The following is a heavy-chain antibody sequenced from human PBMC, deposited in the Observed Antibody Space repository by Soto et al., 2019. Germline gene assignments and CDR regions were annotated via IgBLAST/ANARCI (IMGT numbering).Heavy chain of an antibody. J-gene: IGHJ4*02. CDR2: IKTDGSST. CDR1: GFTFSSYW. D-gene: IGHD3-10*01. CDR3: ARGGLSNSGTYSKDS. V-gene: IGHV3-74*01. Sequence: EVQLVESGGGLVQPGGSLRLSCAASGFTFSSYWMHWVRQGPGKGLVWVSRIKTDGSSTNYADSVKGRFTISRDNAKNTLYLQMNSLIAEDTAVYYCARGGLSNSGTYSKDSWGQGTLVTVSS.